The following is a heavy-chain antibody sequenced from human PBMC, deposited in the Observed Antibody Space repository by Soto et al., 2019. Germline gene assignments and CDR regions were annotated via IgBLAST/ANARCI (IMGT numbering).Heavy chain of an antibody. Sequence: EVQLVESGGGLVQPGGSLRLSCEASGFTFSTFWMHWVRQAPGKGLVWVSRINSDGSSTYYADSVKGRVTISRDNAKNTLYLQLSSLRPEDTAVYYCARDFGYWGQGTLVTFSS. V-gene: IGHV3-74*01. J-gene: IGHJ4*02. CDR2: INSDGSST. CDR3: ARDFGY. CDR1: GFTFSTFW.